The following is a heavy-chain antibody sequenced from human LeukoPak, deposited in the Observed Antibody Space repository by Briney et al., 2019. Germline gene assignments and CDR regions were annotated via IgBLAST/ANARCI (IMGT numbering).Heavy chain of an antibody. V-gene: IGHV3-30-3*01. CDR2: ISYDGSNK. CDR1: GFTFSSYA. Sequence: GGSLRLSCAASGFTFSSYAMHWVRQAPGKGLEWVAVISYDGSNKYYADSVKGRFTISRDNSKNTLYLQMNSLRAEDTAVYYRGGGNSWADAFDIWGQGTMVTVSS. D-gene: IGHD4-23*01. J-gene: IGHJ3*02. CDR3: GGGNSWADAFDI.